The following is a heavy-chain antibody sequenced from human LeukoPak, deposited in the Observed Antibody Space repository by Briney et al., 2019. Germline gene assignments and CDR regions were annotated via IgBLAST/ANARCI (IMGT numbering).Heavy chain of an antibody. CDR1: GFTFSDYY. CDR2: ISSSGSTI. Sequence: AGGSLRLSCAASGFTFSDYYMSWIRQAPGKGLEWVSYISSSGSTIYYADSVKGRFTISRDNAKNSLYLQMNSLRAEDTAVYYCARSPLWFVGCMDVWGQGTTVTVSS. J-gene: IGHJ6*02. CDR3: ARSPLWFVGCMDV. V-gene: IGHV3-11*01. D-gene: IGHD3-10*01.